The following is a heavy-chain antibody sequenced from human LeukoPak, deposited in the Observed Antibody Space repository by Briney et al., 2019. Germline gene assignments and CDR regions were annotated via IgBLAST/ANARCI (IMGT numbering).Heavy chain of an antibody. V-gene: IGHV1-69*10. J-gene: IGHJ6*02. Sequence: WPSVKVSCKASGGTFSSYTIRWVRHAPGQGLEWMGGIIPILGIANYAQKLQGRVTITADQSTSTAYVELSSFRSGDTAVFYCARGRQPPYYGMDVWGQGTTVTVPS. CDR1: GGTFSSYT. CDR3: ARGRQPPYYGMDV. CDR2: IIPILGIA.